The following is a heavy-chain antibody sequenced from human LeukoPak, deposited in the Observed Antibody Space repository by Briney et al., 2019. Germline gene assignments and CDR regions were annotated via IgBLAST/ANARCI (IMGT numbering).Heavy chain of an antibody. CDR1: GFTFSSYW. D-gene: IGHD1-14*01. V-gene: IGHV3-7*04. J-gene: IGHJ4*02. CDR2: INQGGSEK. Sequence: QPGGPLLLSCAVSGFTFSSYWMTWVRQAPGKGLEWVANINQGGSEKYYADSVEGRFTISRDNAKNSLFLQMNSLRAGDTAVYYCARTGPFAYWGQGTLVTVSS. CDR3: ARTGPFAY.